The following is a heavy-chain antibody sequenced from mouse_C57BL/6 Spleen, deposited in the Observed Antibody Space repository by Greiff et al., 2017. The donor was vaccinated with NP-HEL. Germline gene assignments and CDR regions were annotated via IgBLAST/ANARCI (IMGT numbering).Heavy chain of an antibody. CDR3: ARYGYYGYFDY. Sequence: QVQLQQSGAELARPGASVKLSCKASGYTFTSYGISWVKQRTGQGLEWIGEIYPRSGNTYYNEKFKGKATLTADKSSSTAYMELRSLTSVDSAVYFCARYGYYGYFDYWGQGTTLTVSS. J-gene: IGHJ2*01. CDR1: GYTFTSYG. V-gene: IGHV1-81*01. CDR2: IYPRSGNT. D-gene: IGHD1-1*01.